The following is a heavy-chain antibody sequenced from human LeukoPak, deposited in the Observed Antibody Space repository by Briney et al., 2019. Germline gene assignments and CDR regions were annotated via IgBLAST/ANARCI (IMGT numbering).Heavy chain of an antibody. CDR1: GFTFSNAW. V-gene: IGHV3-15*01. D-gene: IGHD3-22*01. CDR2: IKSKTDGGTT. J-gene: IGHJ4*02. Sequence: GGSLRLSCAASGFTFSNAWMSWVRQAPGKGLEWVGRIKSKTDGGTTDYAAPVKGRFTISRDDSKNTLYLQMNSLKTEDTAVYYCTTDPLNPYYDSSGYYLEPFDYWGQGTLVTVSS. CDR3: TTDPLNPYYDSSGYYLEPFDY.